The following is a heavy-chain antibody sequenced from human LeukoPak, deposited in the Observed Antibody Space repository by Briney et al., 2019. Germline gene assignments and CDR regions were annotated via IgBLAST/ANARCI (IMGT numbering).Heavy chain of an antibody. CDR2: INSDGRST. V-gene: IGHV3-74*01. J-gene: IGHJ5*02. CDR3: ARGMHYYDSSGYLNWFDP. D-gene: IGHD3-22*01. Sequence: GGSLRLSCAASRLTFSSYWMYWVRQAPGKGLVWVSRINSDGRSTSYADSVKGRFTISRDNAKNTLYLQMKSLRAEDTAVYYCARGMHYYDSSGYLNWFDPWGQGTLVTVSS. CDR1: RLTFSSYW.